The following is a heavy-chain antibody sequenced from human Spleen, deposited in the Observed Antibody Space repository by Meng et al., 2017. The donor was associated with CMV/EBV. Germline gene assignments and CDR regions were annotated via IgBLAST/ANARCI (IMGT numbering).Heavy chain of an antibody. CDR2: INHSGTT. J-gene: IGHJ4*02. D-gene: IGHD5-24*01. CDR3: ARLFLNGYNYDY. V-gene: IGHV4-34*01. CDR1: GGSFSVYF. Sequence: SETLSLTCAVYGGSFSVYFWTWIRQPPGKGLEWVGEINHSGTTNYNPSLKSRVTISIDTSKNQFSLKLSSVTAADTAVYYCARLFLNGYNYDYWGQGTLVTVSS.